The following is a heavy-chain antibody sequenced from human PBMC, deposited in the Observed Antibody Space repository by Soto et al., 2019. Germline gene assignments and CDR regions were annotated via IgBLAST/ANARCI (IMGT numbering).Heavy chain of an antibody. CDR1: GYSFSSSW. CDR2: IDPNDSQT. D-gene: IGHD1-1*01. V-gene: IGHV5-51*01. Sequence: ESLKISCQASGYSFSSSWIGWVRQMPGKGLEWMGIIDPNDSQTIYSPSFQGQVTISADKSIDTAYLQWSSLKTSDTAMYYCARRADNSWKREYFDYLGQGALVAVSS. CDR3: ARRADNSWKREYFDY. J-gene: IGHJ4*02.